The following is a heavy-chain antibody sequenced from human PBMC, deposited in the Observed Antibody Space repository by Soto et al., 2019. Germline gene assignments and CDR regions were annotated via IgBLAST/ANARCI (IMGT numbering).Heavy chain of an antibody. J-gene: IGHJ5*01. CDR3: ARAQFYSGSGRYNHLTFEP. CDR2: MYHSGTF. Sequence: SETLSLTCAVSGGSISAAGDSWSWIRQPPGGGLEWIGYMYHSGTFLYNPSLKTRLTMSLYRSNNHFSLTLNYVTAADTAVDYCARAQFYSGSGRYNHLTFEPWGQGTQVTVSS. V-gene: IGHV4-30-2*01. D-gene: IGHD3-10*01. CDR1: GGSISAAGDS.